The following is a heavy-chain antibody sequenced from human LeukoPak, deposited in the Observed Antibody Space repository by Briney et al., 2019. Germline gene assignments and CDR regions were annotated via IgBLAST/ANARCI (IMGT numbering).Heavy chain of an antibody. CDR1: GFTFSSYS. V-gene: IGHV3-48*04. CDR3: ARDLMVRGPRPFDY. D-gene: IGHD3-10*01. Sequence: GGSLRLSCAASGFTFSSYSMNWVRQAPGKGLGWVSYISSSSSTIYYADSVKGRFTISRDNAKNSLYLQMNSLRAEDTAVYYCARDLMVRGPRPFDYWGQGTLVTVSS. J-gene: IGHJ4*02. CDR2: ISSSSSTI.